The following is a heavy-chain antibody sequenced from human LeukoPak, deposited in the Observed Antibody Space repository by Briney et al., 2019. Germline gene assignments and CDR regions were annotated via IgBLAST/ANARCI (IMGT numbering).Heavy chain of an antibody. CDR2: ISGYNGNT. J-gene: IGHJ4*02. V-gene: IGHV1-18*01. Sequence: ASVKVSCKASGYIFTNFGISWVRQARGQGLEWMGWISGYNGNTKYVQKFQGRVTMTTDTSTSTAYMELRSLRSDDTAVYYRARRLDYYDTSGYHTLDYWGQGTLVTVSS. D-gene: IGHD3-22*01. CDR3: ARRLDYYDTSGYHTLDY. CDR1: GYIFTNFG.